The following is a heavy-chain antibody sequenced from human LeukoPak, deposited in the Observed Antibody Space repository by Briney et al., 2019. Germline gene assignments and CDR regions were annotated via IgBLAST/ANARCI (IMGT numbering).Heavy chain of an antibody. D-gene: IGHD3-22*01. CDR3: ARELTMIVVVINYYGMDV. J-gene: IGHJ6*02. V-gene: IGHV1-69*04. CDR1: GGTFSSYA. CDR2: IIPILGIA. Sequence: SVKVSCKASGGTFSSYAISWVRQAPGQGLEWMRRIIPILGIANYAQKFQGRVTITADKSTSTAYMELSSLRSEDTAVYYCARELTMIVVVINYYGMDVWGQGTTVTVSS.